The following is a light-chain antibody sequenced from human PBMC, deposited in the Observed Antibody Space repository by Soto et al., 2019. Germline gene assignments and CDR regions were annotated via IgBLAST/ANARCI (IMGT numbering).Light chain of an antibody. CDR1: SSDVGGYNY. J-gene: IGLJ1*01. CDR2: EVS. V-gene: IGLV2-8*01. Sequence: QSALTQPRSVSGSPGQSVTISCTGTSSDVGGYNYVSWYQQNPGKAPKLIIYEVSQRPSGVPDRFSGSKSGNTASLTVSGLQTEDEADYYCSAYAGSNNFVFGSGTKVTVL. CDR3: SAYAGSNNFV.